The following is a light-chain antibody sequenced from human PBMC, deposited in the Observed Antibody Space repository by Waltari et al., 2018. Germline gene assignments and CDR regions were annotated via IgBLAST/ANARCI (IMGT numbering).Light chain of an antibody. CDR2: AAS. CDR3: QQSYSTPQT. V-gene: IGKV1-39*01. CDR1: QSISSY. Sequence: DIHMTQSPSSLSASVGDRVTITCRASQSISSYLNWYQQKPGKAPKLLIYAASSLQSGVPSRFSGSGSGTDFTLTISSLQPEDFATYYCQQSYSTPQTFGQGTKVGIK. J-gene: IGKJ1*01.